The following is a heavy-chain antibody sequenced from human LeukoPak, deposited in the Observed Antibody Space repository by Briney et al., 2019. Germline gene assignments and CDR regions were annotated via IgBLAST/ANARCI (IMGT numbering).Heavy chain of an antibody. J-gene: IGHJ4*02. Sequence: GGSLRLSCAASGFTFSSYAMSWIRQAPGEGLEWVAVISYDGSNKYYADSVKGRFTISRDNSKNTLYLQMNSLGAEDTAVYYCARDTGRYSSSWYTVYWGQGTLVTVSS. D-gene: IGHD6-13*01. V-gene: IGHV3-30-3*01. CDR2: ISYDGSNK. CDR1: GFTFSSYA. CDR3: ARDTGRYSSSWYTVY.